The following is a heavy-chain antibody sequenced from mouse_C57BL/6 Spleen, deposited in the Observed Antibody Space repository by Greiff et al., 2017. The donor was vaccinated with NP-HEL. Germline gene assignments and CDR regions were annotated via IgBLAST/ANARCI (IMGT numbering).Heavy chain of an antibody. D-gene: IGHD1-1*01. CDR1: GYTFTSYW. Sequence: VQLKQPGAELVKPGASVKLSCKASGYTFTSYWMHWVKQRPGQGLEWIGMIHPNSGSTNYNEKFKSKATLTVDKSSSTAYMQLSSLTSEDSAVYYCASTTVVGYFDYWGQGTTLTVSS. V-gene: IGHV1-64*01. CDR3: ASTTVVGYFDY. CDR2: IHPNSGST. J-gene: IGHJ2*01.